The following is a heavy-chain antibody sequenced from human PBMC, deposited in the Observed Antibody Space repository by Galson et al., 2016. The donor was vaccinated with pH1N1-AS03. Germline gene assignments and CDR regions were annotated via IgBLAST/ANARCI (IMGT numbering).Heavy chain of an antibody. J-gene: IGHJ4*02. V-gene: IGHV3-74*01. D-gene: IGHD1-26*01. Sequence: SLRLSCAASGFTFSWYWMHWVRQAPGKGLVWVSHINTDGSRTRYADSVKGRFTISRDNAKNTLHLEMSSLRAEDTAVCFCVRAQGGSDEYWGQGTLVTVSS. CDR1: GFTFSWYW. CDR3: VRAQGGSDEY. CDR2: INTDGSRT.